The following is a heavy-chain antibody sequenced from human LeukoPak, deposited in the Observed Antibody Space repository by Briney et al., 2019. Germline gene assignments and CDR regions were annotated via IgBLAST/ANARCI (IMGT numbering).Heavy chain of an antibody. J-gene: IGHJ4*02. V-gene: IGHV1-18*01. CDR3: ARAMGYYYDSSGYYYFDY. D-gene: IGHD3-22*01. CDR2: IGAYNGNT. Sequence: AASVKVSCKASGYTFTSYGISWVRQAPGQGLEWMGWIGAYNGNTNYAQKLQGRVTMTTDTSTSTAYMELRSLRSDDTAVYYCARAMGYYYDSSGYYYFDYWGQGTLVTVSS. CDR1: GYTFTSYG.